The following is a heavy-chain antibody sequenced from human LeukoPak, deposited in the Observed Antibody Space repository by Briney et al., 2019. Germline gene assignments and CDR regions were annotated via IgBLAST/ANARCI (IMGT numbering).Heavy chain of an antibody. CDR3: ARAGYSYGTGYYFDY. D-gene: IGHD5-18*01. CDR1: GGSISSYY. CDR2: IYYTGAT. V-gene: IGHV4-59*01. J-gene: IGHJ4*02. Sequence: TSSETLSLTCTVSGGSISSYYWSWIRLPPGKGLEWIGYIYYTGATYYNPSLKSRVTISLDTSKNQFSLKLSSVTAADAAVYYCARAGYSYGTGYYFDYWGQGALVTVSS.